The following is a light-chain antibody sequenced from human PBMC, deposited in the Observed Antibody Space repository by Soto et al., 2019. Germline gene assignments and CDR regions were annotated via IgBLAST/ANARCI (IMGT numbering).Light chain of an antibody. V-gene: IGKV3-20*01. CDR1: QSISSSY. Sequence: EIVLTQSPGTLSLSPGERTTLSCRASQSISSSYLAWYQQKPGQAPRLLVYGASSRATGIPDRFSGSGSETDFTLTMSTLEPEDYALYYCQQYSSTFWTLGQGTKVEIK. CDR2: GAS. J-gene: IGKJ1*01. CDR3: QQYSSTFWT.